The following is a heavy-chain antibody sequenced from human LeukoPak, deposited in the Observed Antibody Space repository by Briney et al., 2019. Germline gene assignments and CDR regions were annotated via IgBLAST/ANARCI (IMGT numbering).Heavy chain of an antibody. Sequence: PGGSLRLSCAASGLTFSSYAMSWVRQAPGKGLEWVSGMSSSGDSTYHADSVKGRFTISRDNSKNTLYLQMNSLRAEDTAVYYCAKSPNMVQGARGDWFDPWGQGILVTVSS. V-gene: IGHV3-23*01. J-gene: IGHJ5*02. CDR3: AKSPNMVQGARGDWFDP. CDR2: MSSSGDST. D-gene: IGHD3-10*01. CDR1: GLTFSSYA.